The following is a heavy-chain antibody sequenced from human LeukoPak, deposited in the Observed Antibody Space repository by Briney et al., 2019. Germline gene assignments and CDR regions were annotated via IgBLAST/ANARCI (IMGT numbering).Heavy chain of an antibody. J-gene: IGHJ4*02. CDR2: IYPGDSHT. V-gene: IGHV5-51*01. D-gene: IGHD6-13*01. Sequence: GESLKISCKGSGYIFTSYWIGWVRQMPGKGLEWMGIIYPGDSHTRYSPSFQGQVTISADKSISTAYLQWSSLKASDTAMYYCARGGLEYSSSSGFDYWGQGTLVTVSS. CDR3: ARGGLEYSSSSGFDY. CDR1: GYIFTSYW.